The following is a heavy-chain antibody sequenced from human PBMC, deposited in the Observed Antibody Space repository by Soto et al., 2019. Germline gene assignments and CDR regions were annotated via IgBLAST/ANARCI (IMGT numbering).Heavy chain of an antibody. CDR3: ARGLLYCAGGVCSYYYYMDV. J-gene: IGHJ6*03. D-gene: IGHD2-8*02. V-gene: IGHV3-66*01. CDR2: IYSDGSI. CDR1: GFTVSSNY. Sequence: EVQLVESGGGLVQPGGSLRLSCAASGFTVSSNYMSWVRQAPGKGLEWGSVIYSDGSIYYADSVKGRFTISRDNSKNTLYLQMNSLRAEDTAVYYCARGLLYCAGGVCSYYYYMDVWGKGTTVTVSS.